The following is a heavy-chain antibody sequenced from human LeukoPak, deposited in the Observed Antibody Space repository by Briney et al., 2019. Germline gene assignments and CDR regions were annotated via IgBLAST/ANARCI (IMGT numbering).Heavy chain of an antibody. D-gene: IGHD2-2*01. Sequence: GGSLRLSCAASGFTLSSYAMSWVRQAPGKGLEWVSAISGSGGSTCYADSVKGRFTISRDNSKNTLYLQMNSLRAEDTAVYYCAKHGNIVVVPAATSLDAFDIWGQGTMVTVSS. J-gene: IGHJ3*02. V-gene: IGHV3-23*01. CDR3: AKHGNIVVVPAATSLDAFDI. CDR2: ISGSGGST. CDR1: GFTLSSYA.